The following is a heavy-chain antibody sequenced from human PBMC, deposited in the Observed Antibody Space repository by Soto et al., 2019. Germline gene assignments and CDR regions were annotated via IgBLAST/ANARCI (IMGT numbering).Heavy chain of an antibody. J-gene: IGHJ5*02. CDR1: GGTFSSYA. CDR2: IIPIFGTA. D-gene: IGHD2-15*01. CDR3: ASTNGYCSGGSCYEGSDP. V-gene: IGHV1-69*01. Sequence: QVQLVQSGAEVKKPGSSVKVSCKASGGTFSSYAINWVRQAPGQGLEWMGGIIPIFGTANYAQKFQGRVTITADESTSTAYMELSSLRSEDTAVYYCASTNGYCSGGSCYEGSDPWGQGTLVTVSS.